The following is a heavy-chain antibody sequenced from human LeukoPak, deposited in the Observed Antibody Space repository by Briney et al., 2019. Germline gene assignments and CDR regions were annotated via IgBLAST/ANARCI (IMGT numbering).Heavy chain of an antibody. D-gene: IGHD3-9*01. CDR1: GFSFSTYW. V-gene: IGHV3-23*01. Sequence: PGGSLRLSCAASGFSFSTYWMNWVRQAPGKGLEWVSAISGSGGSTYYADSVKGRFTISRDNSKNTLYLQMNSLRAEDTAVYYCAKDNSGYYDILTGYRWDPEGNGYFDYWGQGTLVTVSS. CDR3: AKDNSGYYDILTGYRWDPEGNGYFDY. J-gene: IGHJ4*02. CDR2: ISGSGGST.